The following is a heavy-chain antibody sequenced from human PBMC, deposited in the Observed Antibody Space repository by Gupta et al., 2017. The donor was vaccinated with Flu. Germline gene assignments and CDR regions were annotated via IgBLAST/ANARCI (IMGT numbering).Heavy chain of an antibody. CDR1: GFTFINAY. V-gene: IGHV3-15*01. J-gene: IGHJ3*02. D-gene: IGHD2/OR15-2a*01. CDR3: TTDLSGGYAFDI. Sequence: EVQLVESGGGLVKPGGSLRLSCAASGFTFINAYMTWVRQAPGKGLDWVGRSKSRNDGGTTDYAAPVKGRFTISRDDSRNTVYLQMHSLKPEDTAVYYCTTDLSGGYAFDIWGQGTGVTVSS. CDR2: SKSRNDGGTT.